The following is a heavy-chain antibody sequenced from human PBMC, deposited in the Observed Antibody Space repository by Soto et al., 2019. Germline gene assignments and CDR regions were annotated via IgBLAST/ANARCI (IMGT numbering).Heavy chain of an antibody. Sequence: ASVKVSCKASGYTLTNYGISWVRQATGQGLEWMGWISAYNGDTKYAENLQGRVTMTTDTSTSTAYMELRSLRSDDTAVYYCVRDRGTVLASPLILNTPNWFDPSGEGTLVTVSS. CDR2: ISAYNGDT. D-gene: IGHD3-9*01. CDR3: VRDRGTVLASPLILNTPNWFDP. J-gene: IGHJ5*01. V-gene: IGHV1-18*01. CDR1: GYTLTNYG.